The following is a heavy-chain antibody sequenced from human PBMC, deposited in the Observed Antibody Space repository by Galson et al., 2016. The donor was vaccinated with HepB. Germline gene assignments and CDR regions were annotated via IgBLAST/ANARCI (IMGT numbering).Heavy chain of an antibody. CDR2: IHPADSDT. J-gene: IGHJ4*02. D-gene: IGHD5-18*01. V-gene: IGHV5-51*01. Sequence: QSGAEVKKPGESLKISCKGSGYSFNSYWIGWVRQMPGKGLEWMGVIHPADSDTQYSPSFQGQITISADRSITTAYLQWSSLKASDTAMYYCARIREYSYGPWGLDYWGQGTLVTVSS. CDR3: ARIREYSYGPWGLDY. CDR1: GYSFNSYW.